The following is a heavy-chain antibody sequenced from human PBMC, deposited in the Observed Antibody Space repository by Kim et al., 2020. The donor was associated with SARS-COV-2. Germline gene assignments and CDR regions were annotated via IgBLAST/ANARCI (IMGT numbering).Heavy chain of an antibody. V-gene: IGHV4-30-4*01. D-gene: IGHD3-3*01. CDR2: IYYSGST. J-gene: IGHJ6*03. CDR1: GGSISSGDYY. CDR3: VRFLLNYYYYMDV. Sequence: SETLSLTCTVSGGSISSGDYYWSWIRQPPGKGLEWIGYIYYSGSTYYNPSLKSRVTISVDTSKNQFSLKLSSVTAADTAVYYCVRFLLNYYYYMDVWGKGTTVTVSS.